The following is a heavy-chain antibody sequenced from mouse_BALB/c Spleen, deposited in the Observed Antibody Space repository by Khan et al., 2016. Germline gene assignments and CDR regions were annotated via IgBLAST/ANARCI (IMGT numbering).Heavy chain of an antibody. CDR3: ASTFWYFDV. Sequence: EVKLLESGGGLVQPGGSLKLSCEASGFDFSRYWMSWVRQALGKGLEWIGEINPDSSTINYTPSLQDKFIISRDNANNTLYMQMSKVRSEDTALYYCASTFWYFDVWCAGTTVTISS. V-gene: IGHV4-1*02. CDR1: GFDFSRYW. J-gene: IGHJ1*01. CDR2: INPDSSTI.